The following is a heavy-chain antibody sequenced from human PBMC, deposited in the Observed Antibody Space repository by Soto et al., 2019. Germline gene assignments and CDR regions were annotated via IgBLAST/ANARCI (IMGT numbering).Heavy chain of an antibody. V-gene: IGHV1-2*04. Sequence: VKVSCKASGYSFTDYHIHWVRQAPGQGLEWLGRINPKSGGTSTAQKFQGWVTMTTDTSISTASMELTRLTSDDTAIYYCARGDSTDCSNGVCSFFYNHDMDVWGQGTTVTVSS. J-gene: IGHJ6*02. CDR3: ARGDSTDCSNGVCSFFYNHDMDV. CDR1: GYSFTDYH. CDR2: INPKSGGT. D-gene: IGHD2-8*01.